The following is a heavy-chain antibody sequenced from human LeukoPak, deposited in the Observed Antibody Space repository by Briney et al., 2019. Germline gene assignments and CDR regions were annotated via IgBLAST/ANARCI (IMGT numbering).Heavy chain of an antibody. J-gene: IGHJ5*02. D-gene: IGHD3-10*01. CDR3: ARGRGEGRGIAMIRGVRAPSYNWFDP. Sequence: PSGTLSLTCAVSGGSISSSNWWSWVRQPPGKGLEWIGEIYRSGSTNYNPSLKSRVTISLDKSKNQFSLRLSSVTAADMAVYYCARGRGEGRGIAMIRGVRAPSYNWFDPWGHGILVTVSS. CDR2: IYRSGST. V-gene: IGHV4-4*02. CDR1: GGSISSSNW.